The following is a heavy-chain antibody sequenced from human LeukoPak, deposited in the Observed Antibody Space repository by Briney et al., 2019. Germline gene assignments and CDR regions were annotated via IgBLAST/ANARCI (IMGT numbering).Heavy chain of an antibody. D-gene: IGHD5-24*01. CDR1: GGSISSYY. V-gene: IGHV4-59*08. Sequence: SETLSLTCTVSGGSISSYYWSWIRQPPGKGLEWIGYIYYSGSTNYNPSLKSRVTISVDTSKNQFSLKLSSVTAADTAVYYCARLGAREMADDDAFDIWGQGTMVTVSS. CDR3: ARLGAREMADDDAFDI. J-gene: IGHJ3*02. CDR2: IYYSGST.